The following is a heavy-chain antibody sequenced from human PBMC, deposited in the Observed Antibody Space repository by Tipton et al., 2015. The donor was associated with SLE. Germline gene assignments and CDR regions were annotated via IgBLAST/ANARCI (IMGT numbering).Heavy chain of an antibody. CDR3: AKDRFLEGGGDVFDI. CDR1: GFTFTSFA. V-gene: IGHV3-23*01. CDR2: ISGSGGGR. D-gene: IGHD3-3*01. J-gene: IGHJ3*02. Sequence: SLRLSCAASGFTFTSFAMNWVRQAPGKGLEWVSSISGSGGGRYYADSVKGRFTISRDTSKNTLYLQMNSLRVDDTAVYYCAKDRFLEGGGDVFDIWGQGTMVTVSS.